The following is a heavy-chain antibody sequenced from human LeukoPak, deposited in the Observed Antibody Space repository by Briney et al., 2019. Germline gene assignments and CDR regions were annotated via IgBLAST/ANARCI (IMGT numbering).Heavy chain of an antibody. J-gene: IGHJ2*01. CDR1: GGSISSGDYY. D-gene: IGHD3-22*01. Sequence: PSQTLSLTCTVSGGSISSGDYYWSWIRQPPGKGLKWIGYIYYSGSTYYNPSLKSRVTISVDTSKNQFSLKLSSVTAADTAVYYCARDRGTYYYDSSGYYHWYFDLWGRGTLVTVSS. CDR3: ARDRGTYYYDSSGYYHWYFDL. V-gene: IGHV4-30-4*01. CDR2: IYYSGST.